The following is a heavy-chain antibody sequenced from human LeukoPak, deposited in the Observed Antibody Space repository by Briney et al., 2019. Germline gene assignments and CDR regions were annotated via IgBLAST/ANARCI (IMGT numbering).Heavy chain of an antibody. CDR1: GDSVSRSDSY. CDR2: IYYSGRT. CDR3: ARRRYYDSSGYLD. V-gene: IGHV4-39*01. D-gene: IGHD3-22*01. J-gene: IGHJ1*01. Sequence: PSETLSLTCTVFGDSVSRSDSYWDWIRQPPGKGLEWIGTIYYSGRTYYSPSLKSRVTISVDTSNNPFSLNLSSVTAADTALHFCARRRYYDSSGYLDWGQGTLVTVSS.